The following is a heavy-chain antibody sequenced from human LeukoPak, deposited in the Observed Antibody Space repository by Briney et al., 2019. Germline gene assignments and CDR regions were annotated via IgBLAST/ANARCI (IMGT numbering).Heavy chain of an antibody. CDR3: APSIVGATTFDY. D-gene: IGHD1-26*01. V-gene: IGHV1-2*02. J-gene: IGHJ4*02. CDR2: INPNSGGT. Sequence: ASVKVSCKASGYTFTGYYMHWVRQAPGQGLEWMGWINPNSGGTNYAQKFQGRVTMTRDTSISTAYMELSRLRSDDTAVYYCAPSIVGATTFDYWGRGTLVTVSS. CDR1: GYTFTGYY.